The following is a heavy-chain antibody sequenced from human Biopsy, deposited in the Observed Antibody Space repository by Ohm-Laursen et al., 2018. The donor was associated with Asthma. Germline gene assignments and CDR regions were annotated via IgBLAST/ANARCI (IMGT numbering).Heavy chain of an antibody. V-gene: IGHV3-53*01. D-gene: IGHD6-19*01. CDR1: GFTVSRDH. CDR3: ARGDSSGWSHYYFDY. J-gene: IGHJ4*02. CDR2: IYSGGTS. Sequence: GSLRLSCAASGFTVSRDHMFWVRQAPGKGLEWVSVIYSGGTSHTADSVRGRFTNSRDFSKNTLHLQMHSLRVEDTAVYYCARGDSSGWSHYYFDYWGQGTLVTVSS.